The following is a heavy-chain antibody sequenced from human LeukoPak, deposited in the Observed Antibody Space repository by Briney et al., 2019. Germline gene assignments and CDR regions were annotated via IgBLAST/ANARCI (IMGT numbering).Heavy chain of an antibody. CDR2: ITTSSTYT. D-gene: IGHD2-15*01. CDR3: ARVTMKNIVVVVAATDFDY. CDR1: GFSFSSYN. V-gene: IGHV3-21*04. Sequence: GGSLRLSCEASGFSFSSYNMDWVRQTPGKGLEWISSITTSSTYTFYADSVKGRFTISRDNAKNSLYLQMNSLRAGDTAVYYRARVTMKNIVVVVAATDFDYWGQGTLVTVSS. J-gene: IGHJ4*02.